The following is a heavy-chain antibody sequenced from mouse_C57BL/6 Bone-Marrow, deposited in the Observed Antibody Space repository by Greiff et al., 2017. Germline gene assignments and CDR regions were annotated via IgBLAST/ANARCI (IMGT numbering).Heavy chain of an antibody. CDR2: ISDGGSYT. D-gene: IGHD2-3*01. V-gene: IGHV5-4*01. CDR3: AREDDGYWDWYFDV. J-gene: IGHJ1*03. Sequence: EVKLVESGGGLVKPGGSLKLSCAASGFTFSSYAMSWVRQTPEKSLEWVATISDGGSYTYYPANVKGRFTISRDNAKNNLYLQMSHLKSEDTAMYYVAREDDGYWDWYFDVWGTGTTVTVSS. CDR1: GFTFSSYA.